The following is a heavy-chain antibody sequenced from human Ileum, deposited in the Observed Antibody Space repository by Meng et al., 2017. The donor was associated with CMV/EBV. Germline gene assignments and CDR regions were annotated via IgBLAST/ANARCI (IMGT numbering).Heavy chain of an antibody. CDR2: IRQDESEK. CDR3: ARDRDHIPQDGYYDMDV. J-gene: IGHJ6*02. CDR1: GFTFSNYW. V-gene: IGHV3-7*01. D-gene: IGHD2-21*01. Sequence: ESLKISCAASGFTFSNYWMSWVRQAPGKGLEWVANIRQDESEKYYVDSVKGRFTISRDNAKNSVYLQMNSLRPEDTAVYYCARDRDHIPQDGYYDMDVWGQGTMVTVSS.